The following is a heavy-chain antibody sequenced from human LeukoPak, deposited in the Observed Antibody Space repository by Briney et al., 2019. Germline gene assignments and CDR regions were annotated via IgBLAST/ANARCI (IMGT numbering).Heavy chain of an antibody. J-gene: IGHJ4*02. CDR1: GFTFSSYA. V-gene: IGHV3-23*01. D-gene: IGHD5-12*01. Sequence: GALILSCAASGFTFSSYAMTWVRQVPGKGLEWVSGIHGSGETTYYADSVKGRFTISRDNAKNSLYLQMNSLRAEDTAVYYCARDPLVVATKGSYFDYWGQGTLVTVSS. CDR3: ARDPLVVATKGSYFDY. CDR2: IHGSGETT.